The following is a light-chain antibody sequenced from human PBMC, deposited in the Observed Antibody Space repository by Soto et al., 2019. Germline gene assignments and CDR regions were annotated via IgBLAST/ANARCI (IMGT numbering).Light chain of an antibody. V-gene: IGKV1-27*01. J-gene: IGKJ3*01. Sequence: DIQMTQSPSSLSASVGDRVTITCRASQGISNRLAWYQQKPGRRPKLLIYAASTLESGVPSRFSCSGSGTDFILTISSLQPEDFATYYCQDYDSAPFPFGPGTKVDMK. CDR2: AAS. CDR1: QGISNR. CDR3: QDYDSAPFP.